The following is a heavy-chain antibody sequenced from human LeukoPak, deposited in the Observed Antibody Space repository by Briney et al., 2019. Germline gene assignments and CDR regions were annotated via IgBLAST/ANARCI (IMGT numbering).Heavy chain of an antibody. CDR1: GGSFSGYY. D-gene: IGHD5-12*01. CDR3: ASARGYSGYDTSRYYYYGMDV. Sequence: SETLSLTCAVYGGSFSGYYWSWIRQPPGKGLEWIGEINHSGSTNCNPSLKSRVTISVDTSKNQFSLKLSSVTAADTAVYYCASARGYSGYDTSRYYYYGMDVWGQGTTVTVSS. CDR2: INHSGST. J-gene: IGHJ6*02. V-gene: IGHV4-34*01.